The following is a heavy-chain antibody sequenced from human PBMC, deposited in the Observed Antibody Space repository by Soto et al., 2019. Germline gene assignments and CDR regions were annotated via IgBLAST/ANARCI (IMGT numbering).Heavy chain of an antibody. CDR3: ARDSTGSYYEFDF. CDR1: GFSFSTYA. D-gene: IGHD1-26*01. Sequence: GGSLRLSCAASGFSFSTYAMHWVRQAPGKGLEWVAVISYDGSNKYYADSVKGRFTVPRDKSKNTLYLQLSGLRVEDTAVYYCARDSTGSYYEFDFWGQGTLVTVSS. J-gene: IGHJ4*02. V-gene: IGHV3-30-3*01. CDR2: ISYDGSNK.